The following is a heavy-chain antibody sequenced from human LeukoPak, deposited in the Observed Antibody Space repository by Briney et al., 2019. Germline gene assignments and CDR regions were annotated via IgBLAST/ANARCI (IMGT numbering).Heavy chain of an antibody. Sequence: SETLSLTCTVSGGSISSYYWSWIRQPPGKGLEWIGYIHYTGNTNYNPSLKSRVTISVDTSKNQFSLNLGSVTAADTALYYCARGRWRLDYWGQGTLVTVSS. CDR3: ARGRWRLDY. D-gene: IGHD4-23*01. CDR1: GGSISSYY. J-gene: IGHJ4*02. CDR2: IHYTGNT. V-gene: IGHV4-59*01.